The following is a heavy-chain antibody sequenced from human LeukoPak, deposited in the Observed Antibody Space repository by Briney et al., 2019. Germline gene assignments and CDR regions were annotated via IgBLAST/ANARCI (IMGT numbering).Heavy chain of an antibody. CDR1: GGSFSGYY. J-gene: IGHJ4*02. D-gene: IGHD4-17*01. V-gene: IGHV4-34*01. Sequence: SSETLSLTCAVYGGSFSGYYWSWIRQPPGKGLEWIGQINHSGSTNYNPSLKSRVAISVDTSKNQFSLKLSSVTAADTAVYYCARVPTVTFFDYWGQGTLVTVSS. CDR2: INHSGST. CDR3: ARVPTVTFFDY.